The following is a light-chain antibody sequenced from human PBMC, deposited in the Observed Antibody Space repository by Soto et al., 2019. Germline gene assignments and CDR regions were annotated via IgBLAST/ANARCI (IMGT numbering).Light chain of an antibody. CDR3: CSYTRSDTFV. CDR2: DVN. Sequence: QSALTQPASVSGSPGQSITISCAGTSNDVGAYKYVSWYQQHPGKAPKVMIYDVNNRPSGVSYRFSGSKSGNTASLTISGLQAEDEADYYCCSYTRSDTFVFGGGTKLTVL. V-gene: IGLV2-14*03. CDR1: SNDVGAYKY. J-gene: IGLJ2*01.